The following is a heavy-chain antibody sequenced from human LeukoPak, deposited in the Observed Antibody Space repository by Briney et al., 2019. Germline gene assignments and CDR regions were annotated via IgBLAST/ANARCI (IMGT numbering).Heavy chain of an antibody. Sequence: GGSLRLSCAASGFTFSSYAMSWVRQAPGKGLEWVSAISGSGGSTYYADSVKGWFTISRDNSKNTLYLQMNSLRAEDTAVYYCAKGTGIVGATSDAFDIWGQGTMVTVSS. D-gene: IGHD1-26*01. CDR1: GFTFSSYA. CDR3: AKGTGIVGATSDAFDI. V-gene: IGHV3-23*01. J-gene: IGHJ3*02. CDR2: ISGSGGST.